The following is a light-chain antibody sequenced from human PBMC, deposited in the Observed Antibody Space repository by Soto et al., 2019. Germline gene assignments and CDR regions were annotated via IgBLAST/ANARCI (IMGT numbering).Light chain of an antibody. CDR2: GAS. CDR1: QSVSNNY. J-gene: IGKJ4*01. CDR3: QQYGSSPLT. V-gene: IGKV3-20*01. Sequence: EIVLTQSPGTLSLSPGERATLSCRASQSVSNNYLAWYQQKPGQAPRLLISGASSRATGIPDRFNGSRSGTDFTLTISRLEPQDFAVYYYQQYGSSPLTFGGGTKLEIK.